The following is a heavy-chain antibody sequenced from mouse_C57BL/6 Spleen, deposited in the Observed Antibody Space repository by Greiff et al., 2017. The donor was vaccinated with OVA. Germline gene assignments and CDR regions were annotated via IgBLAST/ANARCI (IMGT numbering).Heavy chain of an antibody. CDR3: TRRGVYYSNYALYAMDY. CDR1: GYTFTDYE. D-gene: IGHD2-5*01. CDR2: IDPETGGT. Sequence: QVQLKESGAELVRPGASVTLSCKASGYTFTDYEMHWVKQTPVHGLEWIGAIDPETGGTAYNQKFKGKAILTADKSSSTAYMELRSLTSEDSAVYYCTRRGVYYSNYALYAMDYWGQGTSVTVSS. V-gene: IGHV1-15*01. J-gene: IGHJ4*01.